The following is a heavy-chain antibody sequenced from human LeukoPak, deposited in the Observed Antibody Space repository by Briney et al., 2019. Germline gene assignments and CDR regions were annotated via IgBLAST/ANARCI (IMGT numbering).Heavy chain of an antibody. V-gene: IGHV3-74*01. CDR3: ARVTTMAIDY. CDR1: GFTFSTYW. J-gene: IGHJ4*02. D-gene: IGHD3-10*01. CDR2: INSDGSST. Sequence: GGSLRLSCAASGFTFSTYWMHWVRQGSGKGLVWVSLINSDGSSTTYADSVKGRFTISRDNAKNTLYLQMNSLRAEDTAVYYCARVTTMAIDYWGQGTLVTVSS.